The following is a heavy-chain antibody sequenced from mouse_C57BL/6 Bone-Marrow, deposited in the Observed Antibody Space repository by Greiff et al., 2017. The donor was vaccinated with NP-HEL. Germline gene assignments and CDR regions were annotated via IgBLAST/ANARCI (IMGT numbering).Heavy chain of an antibody. D-gene: IGHD2-10*02. CDR3: TYGNYVRYFDV. CDR1: GFNIKDDY. Sequence: EVQRVESGAELVRPGASVKLSCTASGFNIKDDYMHWVKQRPEQGLEWIGWIDPENGDTEYASKFQGKATITADTSSNSAYLQLSSLTSEDTAVYACTYGNYVRYFDVWGTGTTVTVSS. V-gene: IGHV14-4*01. J-gene: IGHJ1*03. CDR2: IDPENGDT.